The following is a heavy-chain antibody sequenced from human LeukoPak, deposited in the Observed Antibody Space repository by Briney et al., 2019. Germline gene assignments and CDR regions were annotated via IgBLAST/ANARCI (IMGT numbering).Heavy chain of an antibody. V-gene: IGHV4-30-4*08. CDR3: ARDPGWLPDY. J-gene: IGHJ4*02. Sequence: KPSETLSLTCAVSGYSISSGYYWGWIRQPPGKGLEWIGYIYYSGSTYYNPSLKSRVTISVDTSKNQFSLKLSSVTAADTAVYYCARDPGWLPDYWGQGTLVTVSS. D-gene: IGHD5-24*01. CDR2: IYYSGST. CDR1: GYSISSGYY.